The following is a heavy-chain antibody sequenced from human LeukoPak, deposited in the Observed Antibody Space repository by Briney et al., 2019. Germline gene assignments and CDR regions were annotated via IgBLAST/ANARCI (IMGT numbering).Heavy chain of an antibody. CDR1: GFTFSSYW. CDR2: IKQDGGEK. J-gene: IGHJ4*02. V-gene: IGHV3-7*01. Sequence: GGSLRLSCAASGFTFSSYWMNWVRQAPGRGLEWVATIKQDGGEKYYVDSVKGRFTISRDNAKDSLYLQMNSLRAEDTAVYYCARDGGTSGYDLLDYWGQGTLVTVSS. CDR3: ARDGGTSGYDLLDY. D-gene: IGHD5-12*01.